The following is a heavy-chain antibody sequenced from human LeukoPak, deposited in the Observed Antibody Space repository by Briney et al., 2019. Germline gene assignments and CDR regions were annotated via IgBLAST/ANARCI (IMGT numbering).Heavy chain of an antibody. V-gene: IGHV1-8*03. CDR1: GYTFTGFY. Sequence: ASVKVSRKASGYTFTGFYIHWVRQAPGQNPEWMGRINPDSGGTDYAQKFQGRVTITRNTSISTAYMELSSLRSEDTAVYYCARGTMDVWGKGTTVTVSS. J-gene: IGHJ6*03. CDR3: ARGTMDV. CDR2: INPDSGGT.